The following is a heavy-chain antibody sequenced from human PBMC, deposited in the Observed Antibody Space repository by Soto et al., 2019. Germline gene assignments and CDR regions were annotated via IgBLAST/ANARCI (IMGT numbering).Heavy chain of an antibody. Sequence: PGGSLRLSCAASGFTFDDYAMHWVRQAPGKGLEWVSGISWNSGSIGYADSVKGRFTISRDNAKNYLYLQMNSLRAEDTALYYCARLGYCSSTSCYYYYYYGMDVWGQGTTVTVSS. V-gene: IGHV3-9*01. CDR2: ISWNSGSI. CDR1: GFTFDDYA. CDR3: ARLGYCSSTSCYYYYYYGMDV. J-gene: IGHJ6*02. D-gene: IGHD2-2*01.